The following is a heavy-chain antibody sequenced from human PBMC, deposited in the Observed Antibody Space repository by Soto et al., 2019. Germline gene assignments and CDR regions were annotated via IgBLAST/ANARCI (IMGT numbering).Heavy chain of an antibody. V-gene: IGHV3-33*03. CDR3: VGQSYYDYIGGSPAN. J-gene: IGHJ4*02. D-gene: IGHD3-16*01. CDR1: GFTFSSSA. Sequence: QVQLVESGGGVVQPGRSLSLSCAASGFTFSSSAMHWVRQAPGKGLEWVASVRFDGSHENYGDSVRGRFTISRDNSKNTLYLQMNSLRVEDTAVYFCVGQSYYDYIGGSPANWGKGTLVTASS. CDR2: VRFDGSHE.